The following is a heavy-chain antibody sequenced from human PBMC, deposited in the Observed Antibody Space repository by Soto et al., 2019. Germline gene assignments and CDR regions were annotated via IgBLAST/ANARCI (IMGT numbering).Heavy chain of an antibody. CDR1: GFTFDDYA. J-gene: IGHJ4*02. CDR2: ISWNSGSI. D-gene: IGHD4-17*01. V-gene: IGHV3-9*01. Sequence: PGGSLRLSCAASGFTFDDYAMHWVRQAPGKGLEWVSGISWNSGSIGYADSVKGRFTISRDNSKNTLYLQMSSLRAEDTALYYCAKGMTTGISWGQGTLVTVSS. CDR3: AKGMTTGIS.